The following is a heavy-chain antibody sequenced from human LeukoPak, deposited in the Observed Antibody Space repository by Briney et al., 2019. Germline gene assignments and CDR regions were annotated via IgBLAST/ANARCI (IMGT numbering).Heavy chain of an antibody. J-gene: IGHJ1*01. CDR3: ARDRMSRAPTYFHH. Sequence: GGSLRLSCAASGFTFDEFAMHWVRQAPGKGLEWVSFVSGDGGRTDYADSVKGRFTISRDNSKNSLYLQMNSLTAEDTAFYFCARDRMSRAPTYFHHWGQGTLVTVPA. V-gene: IGHV3-43*02. CDR1: GFTFDEFA. D-gene: IGHD2-2*01. CDR2: VSGDGGRT.